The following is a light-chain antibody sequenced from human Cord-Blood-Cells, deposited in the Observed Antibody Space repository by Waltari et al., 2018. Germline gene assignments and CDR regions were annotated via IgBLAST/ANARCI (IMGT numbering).Light chain of an antibody. J-gene: IGLJ2*01. CDR3: CSYAGSYTLV. Sequence: QSALTKPRSVSGSPGQSVTISCTGTSSDVGGYNYVSWYQRHPGKAPKLMIYDVSKRPSGVPDRFSVSKSGNTASLTISGLQAEDEADYYCCSYAGSYTLVFGGGTKLTVL. CDR2: DVS. CDR1: SSDVGGYNY. V-gene: IGLV2-11*01.